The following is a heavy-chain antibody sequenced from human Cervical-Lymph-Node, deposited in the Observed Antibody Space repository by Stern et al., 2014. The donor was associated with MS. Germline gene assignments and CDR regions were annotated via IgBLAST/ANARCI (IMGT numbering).Heavy chain of an antibody. V-gene: IGHV1-69*02. J-gene: IGHJ5*02. CDR1: GGTFSTDT. CDR3: ARMSSIAAGWFDP. Sequence: QVQLMQSGAEVKKPGSSVKVSCKASGGTFSTDTITWLRQAPGQGPEWMGRIIPTLGIPNYAQKFQGRVTINADTSTATAYMELSGLRSEDTAVYYCARMSSIAAGWFDPWGQGTLVTVSS. D-gene: IGHD6-13*01. CDR2: IIPTLGIP.